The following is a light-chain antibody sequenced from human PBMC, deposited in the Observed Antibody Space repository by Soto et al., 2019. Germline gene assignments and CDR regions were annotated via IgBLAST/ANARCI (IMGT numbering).Light chain of an antibody. J-gene: IGLJ2*01. V-gene: IGLV1-47*01. CDR3: AAWDDSPSGYVV. CDR2: RNN. Sequence: QLVLTQPPSASGTPGQRVTISCSGSSSNIGSNYVYWYQQLPGTAPKLLIYRNNQRPSGVPDRFSGSKSGTSVSLAISGLRSEDEADYYCAAWDDSPSGYVVFGGGTKLTVL. CDR1: SSNIGSNY.